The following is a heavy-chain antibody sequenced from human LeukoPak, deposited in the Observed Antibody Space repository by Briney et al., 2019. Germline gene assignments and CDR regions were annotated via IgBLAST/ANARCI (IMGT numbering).Heavy chain of an antibody. V-gene: IGHV3-30*18. Sequence: PGGSLRLSCAASGFTFSSYGMHWVRQAPGKGLEWVAVISYDGSNKYYADSVKGRFTISRDNSKNTLYLQMNSLSAEDTAVYYCAKDRDGYNFDYWGQGTLVTVSS. CDR3: AKDRDGYNFDY. J-gene: IGHJ4*02. D-gene: IGHD5-24*01. CDR1: GFTFSSYG. CDR2: ISYDGSNK.